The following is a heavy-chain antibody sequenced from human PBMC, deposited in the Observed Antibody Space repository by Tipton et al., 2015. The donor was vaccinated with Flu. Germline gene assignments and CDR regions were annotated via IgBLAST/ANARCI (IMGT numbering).Heavy chain of an antibody. CDR3: ARGSVAGNSY. CDR1: GGSISSGSYY. D-gene: IGHD6-19*01. Sequence: TLSLTCTVSGGSISSGSYYWSWIRQPAGKGLEWIGRIYTSGSTNYNPSLKSRVTISVDTSKNQFSLKLSSVTAADTAVYYCARGSVAGNSYWGLGTLVTVSS. V-gene: IGHV4-61*02. CDR2: IYTSGST. J-gene: IGHJ4*02.